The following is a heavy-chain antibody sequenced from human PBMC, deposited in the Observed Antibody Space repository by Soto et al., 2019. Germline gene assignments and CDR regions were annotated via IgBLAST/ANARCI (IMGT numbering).Heavy chain of an antibody. J-gene: IGHJ4*02. CDR1: GFTFSSYS. V-gene: IGHV3-21*01. D-gene: IGHD4-17*01. Sequence: EVQLVESGGGLVKPGGSLRLSCAASGFTFSSYSMNWVRQAPGKGLEWVSSISSSSSYIYYADSVKGRFTISRGNAKNSLYLQMNSLRAEDTAVYYCARDHDYGGSSDYWGQGTLVTVSS. CDR2: ISSSSSYI. CDR3: ARDHDYGGSSDY.